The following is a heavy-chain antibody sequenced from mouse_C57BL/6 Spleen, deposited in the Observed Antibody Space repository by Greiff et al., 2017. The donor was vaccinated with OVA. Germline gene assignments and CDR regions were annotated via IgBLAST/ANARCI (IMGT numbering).Heavy chain of an antibody. CDR1: GYAFTNYL. J-gene: IGHJ3*01. CDR2: INPGSGGT. CDR3: ARGGGEFAY. Sequence: QVQLQQSGAELVRPGTSVKVSCKASGYAFTNYLIEWVKQRPGQGLEWIGVINPGSGGTNYNEKFKGKATLTADKSSSTAYMQRSRLTSEDAVVYCCARGGGEFAYWGQGTLVTVSA. V-gene: IGHV1-54*01. D-gene: IGHD2-13*01.